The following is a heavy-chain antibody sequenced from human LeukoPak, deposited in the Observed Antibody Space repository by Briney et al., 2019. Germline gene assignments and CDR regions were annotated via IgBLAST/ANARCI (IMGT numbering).Heavy chain of an antibody. CDR3: AKDEGVSCSSTSCYTGPRAVDY. CDR2: ISYDGSNK. V-gene: IGHV3-30*04. CDR1: GFSFSNYA. J-gene: IGHJ4*02. D-gene: IGHD2-2*02. Sequence: GRSLRLSCAASGFSFSNYAMHWVRQAPGKGLEWVAVISYDGSNKYYADSVKGRFTISRDNSKNTLYLQMNSLRAEDTAVYYCAKDEGVSCSSTSCYTGPRAVDYWGQGTLVTVSS.